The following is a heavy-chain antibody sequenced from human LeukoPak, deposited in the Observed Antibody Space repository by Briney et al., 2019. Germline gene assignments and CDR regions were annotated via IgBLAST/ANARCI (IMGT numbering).Heavy chain of an antibody. D-gene: IGHD5-24*01. CDR1: GGSFSGYY. CDR2: INHSGST. J-gene: IGHJ4*02. V-gene: IGHV4-34*01. Sequence: PSEALSLTCAVYGGSFSGYYWSWIRQPPGKGLEWIGEINHSGSTNYNPSLKSRVTISVDTSKNQFSLKLSSVTAADTAVYYCAKKTKATIASDYWGQGTLVTVSS. CDR3: AKKTKATIASDY.